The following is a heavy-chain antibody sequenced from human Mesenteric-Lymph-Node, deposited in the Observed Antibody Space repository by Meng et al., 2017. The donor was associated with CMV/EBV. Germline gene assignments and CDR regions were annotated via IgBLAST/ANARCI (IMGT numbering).Heavy chain of an antibody. CDR3: VKDLGGTILGYGMEV. CDR2: INWNSAIR. J-gene: IGHJ6*02. CDR1: GFTFDDYA. D-gene: IGHD3-3*01. Sequence: SLKISCAASGFTFDDYAMHWVRQAPGKGLEWVSGINWNSAIRAHADSVKGRFTISRDNAKNSLYLEMNSLRVDDTALYYCVKDLGGTILGYGMEVWGQGTTVTVS. V-gene: IGHV3-9*01.